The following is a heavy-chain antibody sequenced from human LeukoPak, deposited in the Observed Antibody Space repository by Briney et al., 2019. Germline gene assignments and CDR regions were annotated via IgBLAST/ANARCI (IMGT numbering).Heavy chain of an antibody. CDR1: GYSISSGYY. Sequence: SETLSLNCAVSGYSISSGYYWGWIRQPPGKGLEWIGSMYHSGSTYYNPSLRSRVTISLDTSKNHFSLGLSSVTATATAVYYCARLSDVFSSYSWFDPWGQGTLVTVSS. V-gene: IGHV4-38-2*01. CDR3: ARLSDVFSSYSWFDP. D-gene: IGHD2-21*01. J-gene: IGHJ5*02. CDR2: MYHSGST.